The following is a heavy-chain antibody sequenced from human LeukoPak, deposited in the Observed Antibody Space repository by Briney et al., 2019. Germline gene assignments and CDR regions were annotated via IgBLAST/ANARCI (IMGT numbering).Heavy chain of an antibody. V-gene: IGHV4-31*03. Sequence: SQTLPLTCTVSGGSISSGGYYCSWIRQHPGKGLEWIGYIYYSGSSYYNPSLNSRLIISVDTSKNQFSLKLSSVTAADTAVYYCARGAPGVADWFDPWGQGTLVTVSS. J-gene: IGHJ5*02. CDR2: IYYSGSS. CDR1: GGSISSGGYY. D-gene: IGHD6-19*01. CDR3: ARGAPGVADWFDP.